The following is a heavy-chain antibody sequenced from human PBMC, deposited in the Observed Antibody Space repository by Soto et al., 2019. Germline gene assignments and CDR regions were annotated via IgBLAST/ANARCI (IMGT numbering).Heavy chain of an antibody. CDR1: GFTFSDHY. V-gene: IGHV3-11*01. CDR3: ASDPYYYASYY. Sequence: QVQMVESGGDLVKPGGSLRLSCAASGFTFSDHYMTWIRQSPGKGLEWVSYLSSDSATIYYTDSVQGRFTVSRDNAKNSVYLQMNSLRAEDTAVYYCASDPYYYASYYWGQGTLVTVSS. D-gene: IGHD3-10*01. J-gene: IGHJ4*02. CDR2: LSSDSATI.